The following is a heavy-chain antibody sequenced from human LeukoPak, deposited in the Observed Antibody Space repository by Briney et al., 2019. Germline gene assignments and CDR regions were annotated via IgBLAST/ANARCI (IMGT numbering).Heavy chain of an antibody. CDR3: ARGWAVAGTGYFQH. Sequence: SETLSLTCAVYGGSFSGYYWSWIRQPPGKGLEWIGEINHSGSTNYNPSLKSRVTIPVDTSKNQFSLKLSSVTAADTAVYYCARGWAVAGTGYFQHWGQGTLVTVSS. D-gene: IGHD6-19*01. V-gene: IGHV4-34*01. CDR1: GGSFSGYY. J-gene: IGHJ1*01. CDR2: INHSGST.